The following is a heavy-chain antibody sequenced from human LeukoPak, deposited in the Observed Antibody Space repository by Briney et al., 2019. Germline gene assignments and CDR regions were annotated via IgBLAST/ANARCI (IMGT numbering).Heavy chain of an antibody. J-gene: IGHJ4*02. Sequence: ASVKVSCKVSGYTLTELSMHWVRQAPGKGLEWMGGFDPEDGETIYAQKFQGRVTMTEDTSTDTAYMELSSLRPEDTAVYYCATGHCSSTSCYGLPYFDYWGQGTLVTVSS. D-gene: IGHD2-2*01. CDR2: FDPEDGET. CDR3: ATGHCSSTSCYGLPYFDY. CDR1: GYTLTELS. V-gene: IGHV1-24*01.